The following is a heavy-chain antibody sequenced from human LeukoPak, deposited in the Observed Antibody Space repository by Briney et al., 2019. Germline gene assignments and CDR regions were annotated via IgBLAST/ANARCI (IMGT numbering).Heavy chain of an antibody. CDR3: AKDRTSSGWIRYDY. Sequence: GSLRLSCAASGFTFSSYAMSWVRQAPGRGLEWVSVIYSGDSTYYVDSVKGRFTISRDNSKNTLHLQMNSLRAEDTAFYFCAKDRTSSGWIRYDYWGQGSLVTVSS. CDR1: GFTFSSYA. V-gene: IGHV3-23*03. J-gene: IGHJ4*02. D-gene: IGHD6-19*01. CDR2: IYSGDST.